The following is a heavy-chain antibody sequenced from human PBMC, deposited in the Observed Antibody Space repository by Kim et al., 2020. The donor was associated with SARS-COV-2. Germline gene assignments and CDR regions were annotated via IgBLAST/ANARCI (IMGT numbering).Heavy chain of an antibody. CDR2: ISGSGGST. Sequence: GGSLRLSCAASGFTFSSYAMSWVRQAPGKGLEWVSAISGSGGSTYYADSVKGRFTISRDNSKNTLYLQMNSLRAEDTAVYYCAKDLTFLGRAAGTKELFDYWGQGTLVTVSS. D-gene: IGHD6-13*01. CDR1: GFTFSSYA. CDR3: AKDLTFLGRAAGTKELFDY. V-gene: IGHV3-23*01. J-gene: IGHJ4*02.